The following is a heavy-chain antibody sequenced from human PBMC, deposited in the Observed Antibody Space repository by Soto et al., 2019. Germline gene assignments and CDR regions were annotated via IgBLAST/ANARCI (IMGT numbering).Heavy chain of an antibody. CDR3: ARGPLRYYDILTGYYSFEDYYYMDV. Sequence: GASVKVSCKASGYTFTSYDINWVRQATGQGLEWMGWMNPNSGNTGYAQKFQGRVTMTRNTSISTAYMELSSLRSEDTAVYYCARGPLRYYDILTGYYSFEDYYYMDVWGKGTTVTVSS. V-gene: IGHV1-8*01. CDR2: MNPNSGNT. J-gene: IGHJ6*03. CDR1: GYTFTSYD. D-gene: IGHD3-9*01.